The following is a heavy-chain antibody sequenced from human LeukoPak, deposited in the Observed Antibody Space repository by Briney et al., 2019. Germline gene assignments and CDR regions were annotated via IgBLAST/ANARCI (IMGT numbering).Heavy chain of an antibody. CDR2: INHSGST. CDR1: GGSFSGYY. D-gene: IGHD5-12*01. V-gene: IGHV4-34*01. CDR3: ARAGKGSNSKREYSGYYFDY. Sequence: SETLSLTCAVYGGSFSGYYWSWIRQPPGKGLEWIGEINHSGSTNYNPSLKSRVTISVDTSKNQFSLKLSSVTAADTAVYYCARAGKGSNSKREYSGYYFDYWGQGTLVTVSS. J-gene: IGHJ4*02.